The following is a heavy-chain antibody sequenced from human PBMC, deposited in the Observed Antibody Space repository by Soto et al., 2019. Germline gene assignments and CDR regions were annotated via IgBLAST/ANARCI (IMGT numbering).Heavy chain of an antibody. CDR2: IIPIFGTA. V-gene: IGHV1-69*13. CDR3: ARVVYGGDSNWAGNWFDP. CDR1: GGTFSSCA. Sequence: GASVKVSCKASGGTFSSCAISWVRQAPGQGLEWMGGIIPIFGTANYAQKFQGRVTITADESTSTAYMELSSLRSEDTAVYYCARVVYGGDSNWAGNWFDPWGQGTLVTVSS. D-gene: IGHD2-21*02. J-gene: IGHJ5*02.